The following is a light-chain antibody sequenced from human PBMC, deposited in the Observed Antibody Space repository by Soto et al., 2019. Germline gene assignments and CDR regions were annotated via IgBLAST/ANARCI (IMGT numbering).Light chain of an antibody. CDR1: QSINRR. Sequence: DIQMTQSPSTLSASVGDRVTIACRASQSINRRLAWYQQKPGKAPNLLIYHASTLESGVPARFSGGDSGTEFTLTISSLQPDDFTTYYCQQYNSYPLTFGGGTKVDI. CDR3: QQYNSYPLT. CDR2: HAS. V-gene: IGKV1-5*01. J-gene: IGKJ4*01.